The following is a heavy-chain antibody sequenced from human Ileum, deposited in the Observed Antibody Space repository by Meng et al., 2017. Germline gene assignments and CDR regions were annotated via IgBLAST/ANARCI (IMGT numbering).Heavy chain of an antibody. CDR3: ASSTSGPELNY. Sequence: HLQLQESGSGLVTSSQTLSLTCTVSGGSISSSAYSWTWIRQPPGKGLEWIGYIYKVGSTNYNPSLKSRVTIFVDTSKNQFSLKLTSVTAADTAVYYCASSTSGPELNYWGQGTLVTVSS. J-gene: IGHJ4*02. V-gene: IGHV4-30-2*01. D-gene: IGHD2/OR15-2a*01. CDR1: GGSISSSAYS. CDR2: IYKVGST.